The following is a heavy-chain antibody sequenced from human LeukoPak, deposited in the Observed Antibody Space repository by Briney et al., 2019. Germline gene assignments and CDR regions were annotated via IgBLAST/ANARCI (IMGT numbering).Heavy chain of an antibody. J-gene: IGHJ6*03. CDR3: ARSRITGTTSYSYYYYYMDV. V-gene: IGHV1-24*01. CDR2: FDPEDGET. D-gene: IGHD1-7*01. Sequence: ASVKVSCKVSGYTLTELSMHWVRQAPGKGLEWMGGFDPEDGETIYAQKLQGRVTMTTDTSTSTAYMELRSLRSDDTAVYYCARSRITGTTSYSYYYYYMDVWGKGTTVTVSS. CDR1: GYTLTELS.